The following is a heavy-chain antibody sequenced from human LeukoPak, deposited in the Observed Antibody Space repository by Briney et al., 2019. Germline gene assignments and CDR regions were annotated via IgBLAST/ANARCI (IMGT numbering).Heavy chain of an antibody. V-gene: IGHV4-59*08. Sequence: PSETLSLTCTVSGGSISSYYWSWIRQPPGKGLEWIGYIYYSGSTNYNPSLKSRVTISVDTSKNQFSLKLSSVTAADTAVYYCARRRDGGYGPDALDYFDYWGQGTLVTVSS. CDR1: GGSISSYY. J-gene: IGHJ4*02. D-gene: IGHD5-12*01. CDR2: IYYSGST. CDR3: ARRRDGGYGPDALDYFDY.